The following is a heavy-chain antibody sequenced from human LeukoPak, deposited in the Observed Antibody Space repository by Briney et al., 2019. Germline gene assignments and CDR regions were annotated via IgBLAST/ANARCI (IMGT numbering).Heavy chain of an antibody. D-gene: IGHD5-12*01. V-gene: IGHV4-59*01. Sequence: SETLSLTCTVSGGSISSYYWSWIRQPPGKGLEWIGYIYYSGSTNYNPSLKSRVTISVDTSKNQFSLKLSSVTAADTAVYYCARGQKENPTMMGLGGRNYYYYYMDVWGKGTTVTISS. CDR3: ARGQKENPTMMGLGGRNYYYYYMDV. J-gene: IGHJ6*03. CDR2: IYYSGST. CDR1: GGSISSYY.